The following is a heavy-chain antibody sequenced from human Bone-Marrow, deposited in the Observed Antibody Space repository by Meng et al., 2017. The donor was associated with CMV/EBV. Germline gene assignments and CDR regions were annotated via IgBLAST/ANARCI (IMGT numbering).Heavy chain of an antibody. CDR1: GYTLSSYY. CDR2: INPSAGST. J-gene: IGHJ5*02. Sequence: ASVKVSCKASGYTLSSYYMDWVRQASGQGLEWMGIINPSAGSTRYAQKFQGRVTMTRDTSTSTVYMELSSLRSEDTAVYYCARRRSGDYDHWGQGTLVNVDS. V-gene: IGHV1-46*01. D-gene: IGHD4-17*01. CDR3: ARRRSGDYDH.